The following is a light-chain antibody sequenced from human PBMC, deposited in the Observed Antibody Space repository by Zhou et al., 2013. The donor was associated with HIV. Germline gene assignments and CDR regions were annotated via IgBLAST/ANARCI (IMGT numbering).Light chain of an antibody. CDR2: GAS. J-gene: IGKJ2*01. CDR3: QQYADSQMYT. CDR1: QSVSTN. Sequence: EVVMTQSPATLSVSPGDRATLSCRASQSVSTNLAWYQQKPGQAPRLLIYGASTRATGIPTRFSGSGSGTDFTLTISRLEPEDFAVYSCQQYADSQMYTFGQGTKLEIK. V-gene: IGKV3-15*01.